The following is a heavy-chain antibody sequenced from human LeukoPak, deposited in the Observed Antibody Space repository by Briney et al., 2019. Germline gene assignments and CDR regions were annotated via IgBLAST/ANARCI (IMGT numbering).Heavy chain of an antibody. CDR1: GYTFTSYG. J-gene: IGHJ4*02. CDR3: ARSGYSSSWYTNADY. CDR2: ISAYNGNT. V-gene: IGHV1-18*01. D-gene: IGHD6-13*01. Sequence: ASVKVSCKASGYTFTSYGISWVRQAPGQGLEWMGWISAYNGNTNYAQKLQGRVTITTDTSTSTAYMELRSLRSDDTAVYYCARSGYSSSWYTNADYWGQGTLVTVSS.